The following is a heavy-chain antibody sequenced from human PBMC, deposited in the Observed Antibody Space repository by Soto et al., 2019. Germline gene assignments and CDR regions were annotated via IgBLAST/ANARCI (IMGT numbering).Heavy chain of an antibody. Sequence: SETLSLTCTVSGASISNYYWSWIRQPAGKGLEWIGRIYASGNTNYNPSLKIRVTMSVDTSKNQFSLNLNSVTAADTAVYYCARESRSAAGTVEYWGQGTRVTVSS. CDR1: GASISNYY. J-gene: IGHJ4*02. V-gene: IGHV4-4*07. D-gene: IGHD6-13*01. CDR3: ARESRSAAGTVEY. CDR2: IYASGNT.